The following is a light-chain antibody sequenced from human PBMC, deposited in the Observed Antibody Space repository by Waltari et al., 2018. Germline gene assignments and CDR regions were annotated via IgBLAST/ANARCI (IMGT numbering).Light chain of an antibody. V-gene: IGKV3-11*01. J-gene: IGKJ4*01. Sequence: EIVLTQSPATLSLSPGERATLSCRASQSASKYVAWYQKRHGQAPRLLIYDASNRATGVPDRFDAFGSGTDFTHTISSLEPEDSAVYYCQQRNDWPLTVGGGTRVEIK. CDR1: QSASKY. CDR3: QQRNDWPLT. CDR2: DAS.